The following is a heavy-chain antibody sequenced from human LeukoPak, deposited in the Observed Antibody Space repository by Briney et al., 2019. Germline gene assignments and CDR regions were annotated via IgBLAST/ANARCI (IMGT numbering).Heavy chain of an antibody. J-gene: IGHJ6*02. CDR2: INHSGST. V-gene: IGHV4-39*07. CDR3: ARGAVYYYYYGMDV. CDR1: GGSISSSSYY. Sequence: SETLSLACTVSGGSISSSSYYWGWIRQPPGKGLEWIGEINHSGSTNYNPSLKSRVTISVDTSKNQFSLKLSSVTAADTAVYYCARGAVYYYYYGMDVWGQGTTVTVSS.